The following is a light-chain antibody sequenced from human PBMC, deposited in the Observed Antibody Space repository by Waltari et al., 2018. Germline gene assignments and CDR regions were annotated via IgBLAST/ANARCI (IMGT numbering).Light chain of an antibody. CDR2: GTS. CDR1: QNVGSSS. V-gene: IGKV3-20*01. Sequence: PGERATLSCRASQNVGSSSLAWYQQTRGPAARLLIYGTSIRATGIPDRFSGSGSATDFTLTISRLEPEDFAVYYCQQYGRSPYTFGQGTKVEI. J-gene: IGKJ2*01. CDR3: QQYGRSPYT.